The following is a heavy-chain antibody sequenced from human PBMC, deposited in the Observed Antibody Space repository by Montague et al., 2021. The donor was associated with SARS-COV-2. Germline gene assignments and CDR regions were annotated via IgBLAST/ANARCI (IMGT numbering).Heavy chain of an antibody. CDR3: ANLYSYGS. D-gene: IGHD5-18*01. CDR2: SYI. V-gene: IGHV3-21*01. J-gene: IGHJ4*02. Sequence: SYIYYADSVKGRFTISRDNAKNSLYLQMNSLRAEDTAVYYCANLYSYGSWGQGNLVTVSS.